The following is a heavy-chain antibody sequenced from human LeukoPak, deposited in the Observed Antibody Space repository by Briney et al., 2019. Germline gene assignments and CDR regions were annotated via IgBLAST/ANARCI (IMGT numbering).Heavy chain of an antibody. D-gene: IGHD2-2*01. CDR2: IWYDGSNK. CDR3: ARDIVVVPAAPPLLDY. Sequence: GGSLRLSCAASGFTFSSYGMHWVRQAPGKGLEWVAVIWYDGSNKYYADSVKGRFTISRDNSKNTLYLQMNSLRAEDTAVYYCARDIVVVPAAPPLLDYWSQGTLVTVSS. CDR1: GFTFSSYG. J-gene: IGHJ4*02. V-gene: IGHV3-33*01.